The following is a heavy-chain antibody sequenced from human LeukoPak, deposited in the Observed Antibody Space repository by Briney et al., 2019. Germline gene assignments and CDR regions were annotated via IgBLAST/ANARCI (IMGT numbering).Heavy chain of an antibody. D-gene: IGHD6-13*01. Sequence: GGSLRLSCAASGFTFSSYAMSWVRQAPGKGLEWVSAISGSGGSTYYADSVKGRFTISRDNAKNSLYLQMNSLRAEDTAVYYCARDAYSSSFDYWGQGTLVTVSS. V-gene: IGHV3-23*01. CDR3: ARDAYSSSFDY. CDR1: GFTFSSYA. J-gene: IGHJ4*02. CDR2: ISGSGGST.